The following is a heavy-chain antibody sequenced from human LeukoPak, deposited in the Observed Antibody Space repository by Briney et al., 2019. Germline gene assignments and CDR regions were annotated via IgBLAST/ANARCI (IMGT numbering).Heavy chain of an antibody. D-gene: IGHD3-22*01. CDR3: ARGQFRLSDYDSSGFDC. J-gene: IGHJ4*02. V-gene: IGHV3-48*01. Sequence: GGSLRLSCTASGFIFSNHGMNWVRQAPGKGLEWISYISSTSADIYYVDSVKGRFTISRDNSKNTLYLQMISLRAEDTAVYYCARGQFRLSDYDSSGFDCWGQGTLVTVSS. CDR2: ISSTSADI. CDR1: GFIFSNHG.